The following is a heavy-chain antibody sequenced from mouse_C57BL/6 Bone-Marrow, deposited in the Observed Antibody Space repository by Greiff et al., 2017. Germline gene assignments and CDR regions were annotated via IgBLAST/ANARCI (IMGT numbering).Heavy chain of an antibody. D-gene: IGHD1-1*01. CDR1: GYAFSSSW. Sequence: VQLQQSGPELVKPGASVKISCKASGYAFSSSWMNWVKQRPGKGLVWIGRIYPGDGDTNYNGKFKGKATLTADKSSSTAYMQLSSLTSEDSAVYFCARDYGSSSWFAYWGQGTLVTVSA. CDR3: ARDYGSSSWFAY. J-gene: IGHJ3*01. CDR2: IYPGDGDT. V-gene: IGHV1-82*01.